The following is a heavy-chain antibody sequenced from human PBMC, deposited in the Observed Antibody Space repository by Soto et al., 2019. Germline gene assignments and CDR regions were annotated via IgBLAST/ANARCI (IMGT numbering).Heavy chain of an antibody. CDR3: ASESQHCSGGDCYSLGWFDP. CDR2: IYYNGNA. V-gene: IGHV4-61*01. CDR1: GASVSSDSYF. Sequence: QVHLQESGPGLVKPSETLSLTCSVSGASVSSDSYFWTWFRQSPGRGLEWIGYIYYNGNAKYIPSSASRVNMSLDPSENQFSLTLTSVTAADTALYYCASESQHCSGGDCYSLGWFDPWGQGILVTASS. D-gene: IGHD2-21*01. J-gene: IGHJ5*02.